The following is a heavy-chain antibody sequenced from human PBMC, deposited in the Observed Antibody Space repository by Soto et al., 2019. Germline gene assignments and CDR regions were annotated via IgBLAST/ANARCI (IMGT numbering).Heavy chain of an antibody. CDR1: GGTFSSYA. V-gene: IGHV1-69*01. D-gene: IGHD3-22*01. J-gene: IGHJ3*02. CDR2: IIPIFGTA. Sequence: QVQLVQSGAEVKTPGSSVKVSCKASGGTFSSYAISWVRQAPGQGLEWMGGIIPIFGTANYAQKFQGRVTITADESTSTAYMELSSLRSEDTSVYYCARDYDYYDSSGYYSDAFDIWGQGTMVTVSS. CDR3: ARDYDYYDSSGYYSDAFDI.